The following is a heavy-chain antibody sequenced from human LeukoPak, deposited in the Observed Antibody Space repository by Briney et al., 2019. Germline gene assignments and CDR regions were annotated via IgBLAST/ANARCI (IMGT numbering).Heavy chain of an antibody. CDR2: ISGDGGST. CDR1: GFTFDDYA. CDR3: SKVPYYYDSSGYYSVDY. D-gene: IGHD3-22*01. J-gene: IGHJ4*02. V-gene: IGHV3-43*02. Sequence: GGSLRLSCAASGFTFDDYAMHWVRQAPGKGLEWVSLISGDGGSTYYADSVQGRFTISRDNSKNSLYLQMNSLRTEDTALYYCSKVPYYYDSSGYYSVDYWGQGTLVTVSS.